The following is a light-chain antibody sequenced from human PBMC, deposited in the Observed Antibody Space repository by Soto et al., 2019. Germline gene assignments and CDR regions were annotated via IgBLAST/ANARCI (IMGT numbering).Light chain of an antibody. Sequence: SLLTQPASVSGSPGQSITISCTGTSSDVGGYNYVSWYQHHPGKAPKLLIYDVSNGPSGVSNRFFGSKSGNTASLTISGLQPEDEADYYCSSYTSSSTRVFGTGTKVTVL. V-gene: IGLV2-14*03. CDR1: SSDVGGYNY. J-gene: IGLJ1*01. CDR3: SSYTSSSTRV. CDR2: DVS.